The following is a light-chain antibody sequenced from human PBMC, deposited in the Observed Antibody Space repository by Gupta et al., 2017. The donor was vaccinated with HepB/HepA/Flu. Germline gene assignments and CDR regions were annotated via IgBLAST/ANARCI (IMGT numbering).Light chain of an antibody. Sequence: QSALTQPPSVSGSPGQSVTISCTGTSSDVGGYNRVSWYQQPPGTAPRLLIYEVSKRPSGVPARFSGSKSGNTASLTISGLQAEDEADYYCSSYTSASAYALFGGGTKVTVL. V-gene: IGLV2-18*02. CDR1: SSDVGGYNR. CDR3: SSYTSASAYAL. J-gene: IGLJ2*01. CDR2: EVS.